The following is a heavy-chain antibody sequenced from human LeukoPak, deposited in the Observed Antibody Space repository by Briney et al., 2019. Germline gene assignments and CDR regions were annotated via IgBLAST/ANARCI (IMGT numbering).Heavy chain of an antibody. CDR3: ARARGYYDSSGYLD. D-gene: IGHD3-22*01. V-gene: IGHV4-59*12. J-gene: IGHJ4*02. CDR1: SGSISSYY. Sequence: SETLSLTCTVSSGSISSYYWSWIRQPPGKGLEWIAYIYYSGSTNYNPSLKSRVTISVDTSKNQFSLKLSSVTAADTAVYYCARARGYYDSSGYLDWGQGTLVTVSS. CDR2: IYYSGST.